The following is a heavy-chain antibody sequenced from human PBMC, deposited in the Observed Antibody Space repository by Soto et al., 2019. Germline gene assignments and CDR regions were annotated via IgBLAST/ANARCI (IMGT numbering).Heavy chain of an antibody. J-gene: IGHJ6*02. V-gene: IGHV4-31*03. Sequence: SETLSLTCTVSGGSISCGAYYWSWIRQHPGKGLEWIGYIYYSGSTYYNPSLKSRVTISVDTSKNQFSLNLSSVTAADTAVYYCARAGCSSTSCYLWNRGSYGMDVWGQGTTVTVSS. CDR1: GGSISCGAYY. CDR3: ARAGCSSTSCYLWNRGSYGMDV. CDR2: IYYSGST. D-gene: IGHD2-2*01.